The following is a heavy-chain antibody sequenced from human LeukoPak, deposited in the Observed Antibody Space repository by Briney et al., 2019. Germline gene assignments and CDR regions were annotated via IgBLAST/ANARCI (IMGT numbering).Heavy chain of an antibody. CDR1: GFTFSSYG. Sequence: PGGSLRLSCAASGFTFSSYGMHWVRQAPGKGLEWVAVISYDGSNKDYADSVKGRFTISRDNTKNSLYLQMSSLRAEDTAVFYCARYYYGSGTSFDPWGQGTLVSVSS. D-gene: IGHD3-10*01. J-gene: IGHJ5*02. CDR2: ISYDGSNK. CDR3: ARYYYGSGTSFDP. V-gene: IGHV3-30*03.